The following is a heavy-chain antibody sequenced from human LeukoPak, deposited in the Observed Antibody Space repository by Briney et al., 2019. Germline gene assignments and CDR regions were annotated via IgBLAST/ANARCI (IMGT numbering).Heavy chain of an antibody. Sequence: GGSLRLSCVASGFDFGTYAMSWVRQAPGKGPEWVSTVSNGGSSTYYADSVKGRFTISRDNARSSLFLQMNSLRAEDTAVYYCTKDPGHVLRSFDYSEYWGQGTRVTVSS. J-gene: IGHJ4*02. CDR1: GFDFGTYA. D-gene: IGHD3-9*01. CDR3: TKDPGHVLRSFDYSEY. V-gene: IGHV3-23*01. CDR2: VSNGGSST.